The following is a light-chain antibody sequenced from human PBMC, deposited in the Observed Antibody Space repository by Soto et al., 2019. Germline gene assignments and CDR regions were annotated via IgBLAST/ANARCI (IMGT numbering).Light chain of an antibody. CDR1: QAIRDD. J-gene: IGKJ1*01. CDR3: LQHYNFPWP. CDR2: AAS. V-gene: IGKV1-6*01. Sequence: AIQRTQSPSSLSSSLFYIFTISFLASQAIRDDLGWYQQKPGKAPKVLIFAASILESGVPSRFSGSGSGTDFTLTINSLQPEDIATYYCLQHYNFPWPFGQGTKVDIK.